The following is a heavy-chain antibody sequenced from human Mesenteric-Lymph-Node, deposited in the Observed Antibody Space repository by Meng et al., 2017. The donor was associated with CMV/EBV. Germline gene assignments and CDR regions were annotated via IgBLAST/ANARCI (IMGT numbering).Heavy chain of an antibody. CDR1: GFTLSSYA. Sequence: GESLKISCAATGFTLSSYAMSWVRQAPGKGLEWVSSISSTSTHVDYADSVKGRFTISRDSAKNALYLQMNSLRAEDTAVYYCARGQSGFGDPPGYWGQGTLVTVSS. D-gene: IGHD3-10*01. J-gene: IGHJ4*02. V-gene: IGHV3-21*06. CDR2: ISSTSTHV. CDR3: ARGQSGFGDPPGY.